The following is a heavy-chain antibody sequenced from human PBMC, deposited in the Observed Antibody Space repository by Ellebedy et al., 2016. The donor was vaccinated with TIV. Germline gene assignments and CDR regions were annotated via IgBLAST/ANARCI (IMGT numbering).Heavy chain of an antibody. CDR3: ARDPWFGEPYYFDY. CDR1: GGSISSGDYY. D-gene: IGHD3-10*01. J-gene: IGHJ4*02. Sequence: SETLSLXXTVSGGSISSGDYYWSWIRQPPGKGLEWIGYIYYSGSTYYNPSLKSRVTISVDTSKNQFSLKLSSVTAADTAVYYCARDPWFGEPYYFDYWGQGTLVTVSS. CDR2: IYYSGST. V-gene: IGHV4-30-4*01.